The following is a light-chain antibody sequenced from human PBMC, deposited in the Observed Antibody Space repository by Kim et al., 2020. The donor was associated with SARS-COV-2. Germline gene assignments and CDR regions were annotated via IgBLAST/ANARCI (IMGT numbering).Light chain of an antibody. CDR3: QQHEDAPVT. Sequence: EIVLTQSPGTLSLSPGERVTLSCRSSQTITSTYLAWYQQRPGQAPRLLIHDISRRATGIPDRFSGSGSGRDFTLTIGRLEPEDSAVYFCQQHEDAPVTFGGGTKVDIK. CDR1: QTITSTY. V-gene: IGKV3-20*01. CDR2: DIS. J-gene: IGKJ4*01.